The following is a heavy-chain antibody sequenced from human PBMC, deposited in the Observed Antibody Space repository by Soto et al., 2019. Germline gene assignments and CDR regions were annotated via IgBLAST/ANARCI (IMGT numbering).Heavy chain of an antibody. D-gene: IGHD3-16*01. CDR1: GFTFSSYA. CDR3: ARDPRDWLGGDYYYYGMDV. J-gene: IGHJ6*02. Sequence: HPGGSLRLSCAASGFTFSSYAMHWVRQAPGKGLEWVAVISYDGSNKYYADSVKGRFTISRDNSKNTLYLQMNSLRAEDTAVYYCARDPRDWLGGDYYYYGMDVWGQGTTVTVSS. CDR2: ISYDGSNK. V-gene: IGHV3-30-3*01.